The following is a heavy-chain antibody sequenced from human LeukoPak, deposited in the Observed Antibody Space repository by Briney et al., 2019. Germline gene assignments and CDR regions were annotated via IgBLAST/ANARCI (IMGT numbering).Heavy chain of an antibody. D-gene: IGHD6-13*01. CDR2: IKSKTDRGTT. V-gene: IGHV3-15*01. CDR1: GFTFSNAW. CDR3: AEGAYSISWYYFYY. Sequence: GESLRLSCAAYGFTFSNAWMSWVRQAPGKGLEWVGRIKSKTDRGTTDYVAPVKGRFTISRDNSKNTLYLQMNSLKTEDTAVYYCAEGAYSISWYYFYYWGQGTLVTVSS. J-gene: IGHJ4*02.